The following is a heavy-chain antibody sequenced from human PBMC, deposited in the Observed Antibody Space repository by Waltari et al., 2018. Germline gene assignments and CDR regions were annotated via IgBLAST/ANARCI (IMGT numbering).Heavy chain of an antibody. D-gene: IGHD2-8*02. J-gene: IGHJ4*02. CDR2: IYYSGST. V-gene: IGHV4-59*11. CDR1: GGSISSHY. Sequence: QVQLQESGPGLVKPSETLSLTCTVSGGSISSHYWSWIRQPPGKGLEWIGYIYYSGSTNYHPSLKSRVTISVDTSKNQFSLKLSSVTAADTAVYYCARDFCTGGVCYLDYWGQGTLVTVSS. CDR3: ARDFCTGGVCYLDY.